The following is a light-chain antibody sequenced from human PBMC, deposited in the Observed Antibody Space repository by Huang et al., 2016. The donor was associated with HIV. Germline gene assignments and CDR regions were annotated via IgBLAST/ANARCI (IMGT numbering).Light chain of an antibody. Sequence: SQSVSSYLAWYQQKPGQAPRLLIYDASNRATGIPARFSGSGSGTDFTLTINSLEPEDFVVYYCQQRSNWPGTFGQGTKVEIK. CDR1: QSVSSY. J-gene: IGKJ1*01. V-gene: IGKV3-11*01. CDR2: DAS. CDR3: QQRSNWPGT.